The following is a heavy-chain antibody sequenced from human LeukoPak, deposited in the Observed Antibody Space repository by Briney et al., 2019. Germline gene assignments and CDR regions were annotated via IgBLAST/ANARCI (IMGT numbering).Heavy chain of an antibody. V-gene: IGHV3-9*01. J-gene: IGHJ5*02. CDR3: AKAGFTVTTFAGGWFDP. CDR2: ISWNSGSI. D-gene: IGHD4-17*01. Sequence: PGRSLRLSCAASGFTFDDYAMHWVRQAPGKGLEWVSGISWNSGSIGYADSVKGRFTISRDNAKNSLYLQMNSLRAEDTALYYCAKAGFTVTTFAGGWFDPWGQGTLVTVSS. CDR1: GFTFDDYA.